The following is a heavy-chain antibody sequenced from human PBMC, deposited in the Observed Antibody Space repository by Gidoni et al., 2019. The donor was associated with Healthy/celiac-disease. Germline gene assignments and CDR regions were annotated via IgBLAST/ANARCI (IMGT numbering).Heavy chain of an antibody. D-gene: IGHD4-17*01. V-gene: IGHV3-7*01. CDR2: IKQDGSEK. CDR1: GFTFCSYW. CDR3: ARATVRGVYFDY. Sequence: EVQLVASGGGLVQPGGSLRLSCAASGFTFCSYWMSWVRQARGKGLEWVDNIKQDGSEKYYVDSGKGRFTNSRDNAKNSLYLQMNSLRAEDTAVYYCARATVRGVYFDYWGQGTLVTVSS. J-gene: IGHJ4*02.